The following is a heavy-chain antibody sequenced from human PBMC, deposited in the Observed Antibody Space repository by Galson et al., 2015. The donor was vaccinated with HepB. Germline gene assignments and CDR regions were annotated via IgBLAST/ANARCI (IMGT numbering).Heavy chain of an antibody. CDR2: ISYDGSNK. CDR1: GFTFSSYA. CDR3: ARLGADYGGNSNQPGDYYYYYGMDV. J-gene: IGHJ6*02. V-gene: IGHV3-30*04. D-gene: IGHD4-23*01. Sequence: SLRLSCAASGFTFSSYAMHWVRQAPGKGLEWVAVISYDGSNKYYADSVKGRFTISRDNSKNTLYLQMNSLRAEDTAVYYCARLGADYGGNSNQPGDYYYYYGMDVWGQGTTVTVSS.